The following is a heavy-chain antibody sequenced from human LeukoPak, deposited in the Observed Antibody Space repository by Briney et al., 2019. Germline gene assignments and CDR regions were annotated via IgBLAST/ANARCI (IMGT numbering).Heavy chain of an antibody. Sequence: SGGSLRLSCAASGFTVSSNYMSWVRQAPGKGLEWVSAISGSGGSTYYADSVKGRFTISRDNSKNTLYLQMNSLRAEDTAVYYCAKGGYSFLAHWGQGTLVTVSS. J-gene: IGHJ5*02. V-gene: IGHV3-23*01. CDR3: AKGGYSFLAH. CDR2: ISGSGGST. CDR1: GFTVSSNY. D-gene: IGHD6-13*01.